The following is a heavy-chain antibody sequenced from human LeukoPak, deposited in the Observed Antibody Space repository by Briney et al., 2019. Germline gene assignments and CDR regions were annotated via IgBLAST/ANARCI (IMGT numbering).Heavy chain of an antibody. CDR2: IIPILGIA. Sequence: GASVKVSCKASGGTFISYAISWVRQAPGQGLEWMGRIIPILGIANYAQKFQGRVTITADKSTSTAYMELSSLRSEDTAVYYCARYDYDFWSGSPAYYYYYGMDVWGQGTTVTVSS. CDR1: GGTFISYA. J-gene: IGHJ6*02. CDR3: ARYDYDFWSGSPAYYYYYGMDV. V-gene: IGHV1-69*04. D-gene: IGHD3-3*01.